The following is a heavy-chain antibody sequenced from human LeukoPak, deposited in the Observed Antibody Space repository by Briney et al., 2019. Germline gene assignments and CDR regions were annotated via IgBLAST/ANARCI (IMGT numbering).Heavy chain of an antibody. CDR1: GGSISRYY. D-gene: IGHD5-24*01. V-gene: IGHV4-59*01. CDR3: AKRDGYNSYYFDY. Sequence: SETLSLTCTVSGGSISRYYWSWIRRPPGKGLEWIGYIYYSGSTNYNPSLKSRVTISVDTSKNQFSLKLSSVTAADTAVYYCAKRDGYNSYYFDYWGQGTLVTVSS. J-gene: IGHJ4*02. CDR2: IYYSGST.